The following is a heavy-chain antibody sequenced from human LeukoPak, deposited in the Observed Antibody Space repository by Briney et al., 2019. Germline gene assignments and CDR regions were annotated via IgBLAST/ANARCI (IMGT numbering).Heavy chain of an antibody. CDR3: AKATIFGVVDYFDY. V-gene: IGHV3-23*01. D-gene: IGHD3-3*01. CDR1: GFTFSSYA. CDR2: ISGSGGRT. J-gene: IGHJ4*02. Sequence: GGSLRLSCAASGFTFSSYAMNWVRQAPGKGLEWVSAISGSGGRTYYADSVKGRFTISRDNSKNTLYLQMNSLRAEDTAVYYCAKATIFGVVDYFDYWGQGTLVTVSS.